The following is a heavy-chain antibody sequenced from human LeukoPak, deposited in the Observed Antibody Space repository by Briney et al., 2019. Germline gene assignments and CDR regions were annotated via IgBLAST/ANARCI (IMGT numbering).Heavy chain of an antibody. CDR2: INHSGST. Sequence: SETRTLTCAVYGGSFSGYYWSWLRHPPGKGLDWIGVINHSGSTNYNPSLKSRVTISVDTSKNQFSLKLSSVTAADTAVYYCARGASKRDGYNEEWGQGTLVTVSS. CDR3: ARGASKRDGYNEE. CDR1: GGSFSGYY. D-gene: IGHD5-24*01. J-gene: IGHJ4*02. V-gene: IGHV4-34*01.